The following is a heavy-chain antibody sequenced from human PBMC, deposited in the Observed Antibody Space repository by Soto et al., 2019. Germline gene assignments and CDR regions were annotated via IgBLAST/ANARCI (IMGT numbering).Heavy chain of an antibody. J-gene: IGHJ4*02. D-gene: IGHD3-3*01. CDR1: GSHYGNGA. CDR3: ARGSTDSYPGSRIFGF. CDR2: ITDTGGDA. V-gene: IGHV3-23*01. Sequence: GFLSGSCVLSGSHYGNGAMNWDRHASGEGLEWVSTITDTGGDAKYADSVRGRFTMSRDNSTKTLYLKMKSLRVEDSALYYCARGSTDSYPGSRIFGFWGRGSMFTVSS.